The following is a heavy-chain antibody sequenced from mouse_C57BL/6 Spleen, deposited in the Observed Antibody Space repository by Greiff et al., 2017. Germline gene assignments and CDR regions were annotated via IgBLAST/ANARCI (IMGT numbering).Heavy chain of an antibody. J-gene: IGHJ3*01. V-gene: IGHV1-15*01. D-gene: IGHD1-1*01. CDR2: IDPETGGT. Sequence: VQLQQSGAELVRPGASVTLSCKASGYTFTDYEMHWVKQTPVHGLEWIGAIDPETGGTAYNQKFKGKAILTADKSSSTAYMELRSLTSEDSAVYYCTRRDYSSSYVAWFAYWGQGTLVTVSA. CDR1: GYTFTDYE. CDR3: TRRDYSSSYVAWFAY.